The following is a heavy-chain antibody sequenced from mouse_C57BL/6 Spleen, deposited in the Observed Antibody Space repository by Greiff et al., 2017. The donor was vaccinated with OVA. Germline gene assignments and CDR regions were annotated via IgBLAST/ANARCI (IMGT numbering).Heavy chain of an antibody. CDR2: IHPNSGST. D-gene: IGHD2-4*01. J-gene: IGHJ3*01. CDR1: GYTFTSYW. V-gene: IGHV1-64*01. Sequence: QVQLQQPGAELVKPGASVKLSCKASGYTFTSYWMHWVKQRPGQGLEWIGMIHPNSGSTNYNEKFKSKATLTVDKSSSTAYMQLSSLTSEDSAVYYCARFEYDGAWFAYWGQGTLVTVSA. CDR3: ARFEYDGAWFAY.